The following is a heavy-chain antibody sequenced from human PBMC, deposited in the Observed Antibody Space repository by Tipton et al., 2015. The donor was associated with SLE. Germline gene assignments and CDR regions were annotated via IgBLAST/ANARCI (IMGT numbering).Heavy chain of an antibody. CDR3: ARLVGGYAR. D-gene: IGHD5-12*01. Sequence: AGLVKPSEILSLRCSVYGGSFSGHYWTWIRQPPGKGLEWIGEINHSGRTNYNPSLKSRVSISVDTSKNQLSLKLISVTAADTAVYFCARLVGGYARWGQGTLVTVSS. J-gene: IGHJ4*02. V-gene: IGHV4-34*01. CDR1: GGSFSGHY. CDR2: INHSGRT.